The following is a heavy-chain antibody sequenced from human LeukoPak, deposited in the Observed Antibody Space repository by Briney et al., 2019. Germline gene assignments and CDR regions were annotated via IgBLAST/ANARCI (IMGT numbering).Heavy chain of an antibody. V-gene: IGHV1-18*01. CDR1: GYTFTSYG. D-gene: IGHD3-9*01. CDR3: ARAPQVLRYFDWLLPANYYYYYMDV. Sequence: ASVKVSCKASGYTFTSYGISWVRQAPGQGLEWMGWISAYNGNTNYAQKLQGRVTMTTDTSTSTAYMELRSLRSDDTAVYYCARAPQVLRYFDWLLPANYYYYYMDVWGKGTTVTISS. CDR2: ISAYNGNT. J-gene: IGHJ6*03.